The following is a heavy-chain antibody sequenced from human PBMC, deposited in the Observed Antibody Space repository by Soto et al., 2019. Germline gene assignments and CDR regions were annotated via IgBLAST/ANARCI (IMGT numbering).Heavy chain of an antibody. CDR2: ISAYNGNT. J-gene: IGHJ4*02. V-gene: IGHV1-18*01. CDR3: ARVHTGDYVFAY. D-gene: IGHD4-17*01. CDR1: GYTFTSYG. Sequence: ASVKVSCKASGYTFTSYGISWVRQAPGQGLEWMGWISAYNGNTNYAQKLQGRVAMTTDTSTSTAYMELRSLRSDDTAVYYCARVHTGDYVFAYCGQRTLVTVSS.